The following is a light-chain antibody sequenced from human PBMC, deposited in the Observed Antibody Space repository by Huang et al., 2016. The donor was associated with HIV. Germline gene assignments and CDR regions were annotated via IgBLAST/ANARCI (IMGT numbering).Light chain of an antibody. CDR1: QSISNW. CDR3: QQYNSFPWT. CDR2: EAS. J-gene: IGKJ1*01. Sequence: DIQMTQSSSTLSASVGDRVTFACRASQSISNWLAWYQQKPGRAPNLLIYEASTLESGVPSRFSGGGSGTDFTLTISSLQPDDFATYYCQQYNSFPWTFGQGTKVEV. V-gene: IGKV1-5*03.